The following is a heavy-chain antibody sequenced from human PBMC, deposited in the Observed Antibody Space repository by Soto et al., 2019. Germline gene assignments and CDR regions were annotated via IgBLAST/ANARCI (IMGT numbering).Heavy chain of an antibody. J-gene: IGHJ4*02. Sequence: PGGSLRLSCAASGFTFSSYSMNWVRQAPGKGLEWVSYISSSSSTIYYADSVKGRFTISRDNAKNSLYLQMNSLRDEDTAVYYCARDRDYGDYARQFDYWGQGTLVTVCS. CDR1: GFTFSSYS. CDR2: ISSSSSTI. D-gene: IGHD4-17*01. CDR3: ARDRDYGDYARQFDY. V-gene: IGHV3-48*02.